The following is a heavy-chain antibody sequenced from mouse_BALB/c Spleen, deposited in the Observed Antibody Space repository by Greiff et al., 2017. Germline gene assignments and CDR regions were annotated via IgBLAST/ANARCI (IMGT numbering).Heavy chain of an antibody. V-gene: IGHV1-7*01. CDR1: GYTFTSYW. D-gene: IGHD2-10*02. J-gene: IGHJ4*01. CDR2: INPSTGYT. CDR3: AKPYGNYKAMDY. Sequence: QVQLQQSGAELAKPGASVKMSFKASGYTFTSYWMHWVKQRPGQGLEWIGYINPSTGYTEYNQKFKDKATLTADKSSSTAYMQLSSLTSEDSAVYYCAKPYGNYKAMDYWGQGTSVTVSS.